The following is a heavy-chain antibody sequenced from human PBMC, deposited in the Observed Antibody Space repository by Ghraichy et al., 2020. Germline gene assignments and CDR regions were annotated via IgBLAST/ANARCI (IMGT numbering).Heavy chain of an antibody. CDR1: GYTLTELS. CDR2: FDPEDGET. Sequence: ASVKVSCKVSGYTLTELSMHWVRQAPGKGLEWMGGFDPEDGETIYAQKFQGRVTMTEDTSTDTAYMELSSLRSEDTAVYYCATSGSYYGALNFWGQGTLVTVSS. V-gene: IGHV1-24*01. J-gene: IGHJ4*02. CDR3: ATSGSYYGALNF. D-gene: IGHD1-26*01.